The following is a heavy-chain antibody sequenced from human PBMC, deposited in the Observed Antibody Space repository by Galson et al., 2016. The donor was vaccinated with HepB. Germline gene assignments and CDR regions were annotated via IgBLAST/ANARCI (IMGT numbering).Heavy chain of an antibody. D-gene: IGHD1-1*01. V-gene: IGHV3-74*01. J-gene: IGHJ6*03. CDR1: GFTFSSYW. CDR3: AKGLGTSGMFRVYSFYLDI. Sequence: CAASGFTFSSYWMHWVCQAPGKGLVWVSRIESDESSTSYADSVKGRFTISRDNSKNTVFLQLNSLRVEDTAVYYCAKGLGTSGMFRVYSFYLDIWGKGTAVTVSS. CDR2: IESDESST.